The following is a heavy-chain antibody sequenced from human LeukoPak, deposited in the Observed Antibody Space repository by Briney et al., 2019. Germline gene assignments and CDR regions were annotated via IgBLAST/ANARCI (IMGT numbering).Heavy chain of an antibody. CDR2: INHSGST. CDR1: GGSFSGYC. J-gene: IGHJ4*02. Sequence: PSETLSLTCAVYGGSFSGYCWSWIRQPPGKGLEWIGEINHSGSTNYNPSLKSRVTISVDTSKNQFSLKLSSVTAADTAVYYCARGTLLVDAVVVAATPNYFDYWGQGTLVTVSS. CDR3: ARGTLLVDAVVVAATPNYFDY. D-gene: IGHD2-15*01. V-gene: IGHV4-34*01.